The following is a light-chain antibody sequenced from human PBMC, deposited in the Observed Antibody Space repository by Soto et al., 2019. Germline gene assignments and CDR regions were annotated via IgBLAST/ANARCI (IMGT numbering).Light chain of an antibody. Sequence: EIVLTQSPGTVSLSPGERATLSCRASQSVENYLAWYQQKPGQAPRLLIYDTSNRANGIPPRFSGSGSGTDFTVNISSVENEDFAFYYCQQRYNWPLTFGGGTKVEIK. CDR3: QQRYNWPLT. J-gene: IGKJ4*01. CDR1: QSVENY. V-gene: IGKV3-11*01. CDR2: DTS.